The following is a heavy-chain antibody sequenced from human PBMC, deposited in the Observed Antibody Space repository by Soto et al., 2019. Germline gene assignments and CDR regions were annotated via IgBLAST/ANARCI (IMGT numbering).Heavy chain of an antibody. CDR3: ASGTTKYYYDSSGYYPHWFDP. CDR1: GYTFTSYG. Sequence: VASVKVSCKASGYTFTSYGISWVRQAPGQGLEWMGWISAYNGNTNYAQKLQGRVTMTTDTSTSTAYMELRSLRSDDTAVYYCASGTTKYYYDSSGYYPHWFDPWGQGTLVTVSS. D-gene: IGHD3-22*01. V-gene: IGHV1-18*01. CDR2: ISAYNGNT. J-gene: IGHJ5*02.